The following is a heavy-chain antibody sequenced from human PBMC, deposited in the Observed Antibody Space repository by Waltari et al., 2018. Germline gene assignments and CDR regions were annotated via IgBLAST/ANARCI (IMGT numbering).Heavy chain of an antibody. D-gene: IGHD3-22*01. CDR2: IKQDGSEK. Sequence: EVQLVESGGGLVQPGGSLRLSCAASGFTFSNYWMSWVRQAPGKGREWVANIKQDGSEKYYVDSVKGRFTVSRDNSKNSLYLQMNSLRAEDTALYYCARDRFYYDSPSDHPDDAFDVWGQGTTVTVSS. CDR1: GFTFSNYW. V-gene: IGHV3-7*01. CDR3: ARDRFYYDSPSDHPDDAFDV. J-gene: IGHJ3*01.